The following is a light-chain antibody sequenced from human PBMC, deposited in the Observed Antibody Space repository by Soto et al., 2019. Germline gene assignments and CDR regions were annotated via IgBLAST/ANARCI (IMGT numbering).Light chain of an antibody. CDR2: ETS. J-gene: IGKJ5*01. Sequence: EIVMTQSPATLSLSPGDRATLSCSASQTVSNIYLFWYQQMPGQAPRLLIYETSIRASGIPDRFSGSGSGPDFTLTISSLEPEYFAVYYCQQRSNWPITFGQGTRLEIK. V-gene: IGKV3D-20*02. CDR3: QQRSNWPIT. CDR1: QTVSNIY.